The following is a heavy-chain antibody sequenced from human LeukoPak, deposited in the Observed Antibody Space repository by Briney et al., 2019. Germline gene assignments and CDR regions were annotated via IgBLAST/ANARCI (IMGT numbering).Heavy chain of an antibody. CDR2: ISGSGGST. D-gene: IGHD3-3*01. CDR1: GFTFSSYG. V-gene: IGHV3-23*01. CDR3: AREDYDDSGAWYFDL. J-gene: IGHJ2*01. Sequence: GGSLRLSCAASGFTFSSYGMNWVRQAPGKGLEWVSAISGSGGSTYYADSVKGRFTISRDNSKNTLYLQMNSLRAEDTAVYYCAREDYDDSGAWYFDLWGRGTLVTVSS.